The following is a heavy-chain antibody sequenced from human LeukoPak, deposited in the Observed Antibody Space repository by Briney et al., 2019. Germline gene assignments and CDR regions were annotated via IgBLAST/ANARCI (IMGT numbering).Heavy chain of an antibody. Sequence: GGSLTPSCSPSPVTPTGITTSRGRQAPGKGLECVSIIYSGEVTAYGDSVRGRFTISRDSGTNTLFLQMDNLRAELRAVYYCARVVVGIALRYYHNVDVWGKGTTVTVSS. J-gene: IGHJ6*03. CDR1: PVTPTGIT. CDR3: ARVVVGIALRYYHNVDV. CDR2: IYSGEVT. D-gene: IGHD6-13*01. V-gene: IGHV3-53*01.